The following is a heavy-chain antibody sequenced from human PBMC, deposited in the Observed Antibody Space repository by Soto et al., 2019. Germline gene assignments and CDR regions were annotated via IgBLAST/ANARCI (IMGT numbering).Heavy chain of an antibody. V-gene: IGHV4-31*03. CDR3: VRDAFDSSAYYSGAFDV. CDR2: SYYSGST. D-gene: IGHD3-22*01. CDR1: GGSISTTGCY. J-gene: IGHJ3*01. Sequence: QVQLQESGPGLVKPSQTLSLTCSVSGGSISTTGCYWNWIRQHPGKGLEWIGSSYYSGSTYYNPSLKSRVTISIHTSKHQFSLKLSSVTAADTAVYYCVRDAFDSSAYYSGAFDVWGQGTMVTVSS.